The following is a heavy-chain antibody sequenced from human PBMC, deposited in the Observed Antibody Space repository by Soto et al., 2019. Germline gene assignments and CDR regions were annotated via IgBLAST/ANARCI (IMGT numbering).Heavy chain of an antibody. V-gene: IGHV1-2*02. J-gene: IGHJ5*02. CDR2: INPNSGGT. Sequence: ASVKVSCKASGYTFTGYYMHWVRQAPGQGLEWMGWINPNSGGTNYAQKFRGRVTMTRDTSISTAYMELSRLRSDDTAVYYCARDRVYRRGFDPWGQGTLVTVSS. D-gene: IGHD6-13*01. CDR1: GYTFTGYY. CDR3: ARDRVYRRGFDP.